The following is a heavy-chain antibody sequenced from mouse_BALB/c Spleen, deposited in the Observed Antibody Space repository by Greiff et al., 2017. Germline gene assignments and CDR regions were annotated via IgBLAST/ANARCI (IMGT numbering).Heavy chain of an antibody. J-gene: IGHJ3*01. CDR1: GFNIKDTY. CDR3: ARNYYGYGAY. Sequence: VHVKQSGAELVKPGASVKLSCTASGFNIKDTYMHWVKQRPEQGLEWIGRIDPANGNTKYDPKFQGKATITADTSSNTAYLQLSSLTSEDTAVYYCARNYYGYGAYWGQGTLVTVSA. CDR2: IDPANGNT. D-gene: IGHD2-2*01. V-gene: IGHV14-3*02.